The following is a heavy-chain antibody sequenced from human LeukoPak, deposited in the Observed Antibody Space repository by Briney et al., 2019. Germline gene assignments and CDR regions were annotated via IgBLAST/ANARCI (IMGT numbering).Heavy chain of an antibody. CDR1: GFIFNTHW. CDR2: INSDGSIR. Sequence: GGSLRLSCAVPGFIFNTHWMHWVRQVPGKGLVWVSHINSDGSIRNYADSVKGRFTISRDNAKNTLYLQMNSLRAEDTAVYYCARFSPDTSGYYTLSDYWGQGILVTVSS. D-gene: IGHD3-22*01. J-gene: IGHJ4*02. CDR3: ARFSPDTSGYYTLSDY. V-gene: IGHV3-74*01.